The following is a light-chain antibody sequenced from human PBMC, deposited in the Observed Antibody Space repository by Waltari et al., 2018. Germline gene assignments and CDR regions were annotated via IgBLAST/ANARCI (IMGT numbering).Light chain of an antibody. CDR1: SRDY. V-gene: IGLV2-14*03. CDR2: DVS. CDR3: GSYTSTTTPWM. Sequence: QSALTQPASVSGSPGQSITISCPGLSRDYVSSYQPHPGKVTKVMIYDVSNRPSGVSDRFSGSKSDNTASLTISGLQPEDEADYYCGSYTSTTTPWMFGGGTKLTVL. J-gene: IGLJ3*02.